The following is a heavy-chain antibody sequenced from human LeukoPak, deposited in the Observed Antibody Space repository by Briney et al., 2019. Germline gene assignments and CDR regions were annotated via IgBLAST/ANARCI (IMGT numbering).Heavy chain of an antibody. CDR2: INHSGST. V-gene: IGHV4-34*01. CDR1: GGSFSGYY. J-gene: IGHJ4*02. Sequence: PSETLSLTCAVYGGSFSGYYWSWIRQPPGKGLEWIGEINHSGSTNYNPSLKSRVTISVDTSKNQFSLKLSSVTAADTAVYYCARAIQQLVPIVFVYWGQGTLVTVSS. D-gene: IGHD6-13*01. CDR3: ARAIQQLVPIVFVY.